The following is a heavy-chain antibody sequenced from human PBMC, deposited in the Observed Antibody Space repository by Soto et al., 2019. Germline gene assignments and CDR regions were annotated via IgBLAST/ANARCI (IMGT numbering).Heavy chain of an antibody. CDR2: ISGSGGST. D-gene: IGHD3-22*01. Sequence: VQLLESGGGLVQPGGSLRLSCAASGFTFSSYAMSWVRQAPGKGLEWVSAISGSGGSTYYADSVKGRFTISRDNSKNTLYLQMNSLRAEDTAVYYCAKTISYYYDSSGYNAFDIWGQGTMVTVSS. J-gene: IGHJ3*02. CDR1: GFTFSSYA. V-gene: IGHV3-23*01. CDR3: AKTISYYYDSSGYNAFDI.